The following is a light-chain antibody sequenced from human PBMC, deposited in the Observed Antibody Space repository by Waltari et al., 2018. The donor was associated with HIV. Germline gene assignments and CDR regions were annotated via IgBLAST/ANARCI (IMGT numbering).Light chain of an antibody. J-gene: IGKJ1*01. CDR1: QSISSY. Sequence: EIVLTQSPVTLSLSPGERATLSCRASQSISSYLAWYQQKPGQPPRLLIYDASNRATGIPARSTGSGSGTDFTLTISSLEPEDFAVYYCQQRSTWPPGFGQGTKVEIK. CDR3: QQRSTWPPG. CDR2: DAS. V-gene: IGKV3-11*01.